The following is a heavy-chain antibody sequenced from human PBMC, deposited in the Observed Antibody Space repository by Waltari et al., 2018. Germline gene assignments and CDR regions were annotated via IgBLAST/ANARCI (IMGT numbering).Heavy chain of an antibody. J-gene: IGHJ6*02. V-gene: IGHV3-30-3*01. CDR2: ISYDGSNK. Sequence: QVQLVESGGGVVQPGRSLRLSCAASGFTFSSYAMHWVRQAPGKGLEWVAVISYDGSNKYYADSVKGRFTISRDNSKNTLYLQMNSLRAEDTAVYYCARDLGTYYDILTGYSGMDVWGQGTTVTVSS. CDR3: ARDLGTYYDILTGYSGMDV. CDR1: GFTFSSYA. D-gene: IGHD3-9*01.